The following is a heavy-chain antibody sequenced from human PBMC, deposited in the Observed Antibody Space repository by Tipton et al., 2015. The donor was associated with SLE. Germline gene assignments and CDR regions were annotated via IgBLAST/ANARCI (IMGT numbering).Heavy chain of an antibody. CDR3: VGGRSDVGHGH. CDR2: VFQTGNS. J-gene: IGHJ4*01. Sequence: TLSLTCAVSGFSISNSGYYWGWVRQAPGKGLEWIGSVFQTGNSFHNPSLKSRVTISVDTSKNHFSLKLSSVTAADTAVYYCVGGRSDVGHGHWGHGTLVTVSS. V-gene: IGHV4-38-2*01. CDR1: GFSISNSGYY. D-gene: IGHD1-26*01.